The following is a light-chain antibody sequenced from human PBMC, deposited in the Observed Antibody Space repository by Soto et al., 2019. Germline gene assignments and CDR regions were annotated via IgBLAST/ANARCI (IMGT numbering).Light chain of an antibody. CDR3: FSYAGSYTLYV. CDR1: SSDVGGYNY. V-gene: IGLV2-11*01. Sequence: QSALTQPRSVSGSPGQSVTISCTGTSSDVGGYNYVSWYQQHPGKAPKLMIYDVSKRPSGVPDRFSGSKSGNTASLTISGLQAEDDAAYYCFSYAGSYTLYVFGTGTKLTVL. CDR2: DVS. J-gene: IGLJ1*01.